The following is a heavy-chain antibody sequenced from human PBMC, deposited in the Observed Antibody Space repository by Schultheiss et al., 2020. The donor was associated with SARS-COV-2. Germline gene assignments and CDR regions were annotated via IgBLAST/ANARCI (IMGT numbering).Heavy chain of an antibody. CDR3: ARETNDSGLGSSSAFDI. CDR2: ISSNGGST. Sequence: GGSLRLSCSASGFTFSSYAMHWVRQAPGKGLEYVSAISSNGGSTYYADSVKGRFTISRDNSKNTLYLQMGSLRAEDTAVYYCARETNDSGLGSSSAFDIWGQGTMVTVSS. J-gene: IGHJ3*02. D-gene: IGHD3-22*01. CDR1: GFTFSSYA. V-gene: IGHV3-64*04.